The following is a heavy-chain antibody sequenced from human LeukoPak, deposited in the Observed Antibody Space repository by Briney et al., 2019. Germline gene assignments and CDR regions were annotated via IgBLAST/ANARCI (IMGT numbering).Heavy chain of an antibody. CDR1: GYSISTGYY. Sequence: SETLSLTCTVSGYSISTGYYWDWIRQPPGKGLEWIGEINHSGSTNYNPSLKSRVTISVDTSKNQFSLKLSSVTAADTAVYYCARGYSGYDWGEFDYWGQGTLVTVSS. CDR2: INHSGST. D-gene: IGHD5-12*01. CDR3: ARGYSGYDWGEFDY. V-gene: IGHV4-38-2*02. J-gene: IGHJ4*02.